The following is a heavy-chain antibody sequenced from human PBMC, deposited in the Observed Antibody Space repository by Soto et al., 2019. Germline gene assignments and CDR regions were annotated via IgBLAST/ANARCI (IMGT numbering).Heavy chain of an antibody. CDR3: AAEAWYGDGYWFDP. J-gene: IGHJ5*02. D-gene: IGHD4-17*01. CDR2: IVVGSGNT. CDR1: GFTFTSSA. V-gene: IGHV1-58*01. Sequence: QMQLVQSGPEVKKPGTSVKVSCKASGFTFTSSAVQWVRQARGQRLEWIGWIVVGSGNTNYAQKFQERVTITRDMSTITAYMELSSLRSEDTAVYYCAAEAWYGDGYWFDPWGQGTLVTVSS.